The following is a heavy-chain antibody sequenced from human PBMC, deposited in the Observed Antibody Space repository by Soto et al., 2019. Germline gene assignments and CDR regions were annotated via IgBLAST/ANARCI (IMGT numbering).Heavy chain of an antibody. D-gene: IGHD3-9*01. CDR3: AIDLRYRVDAFDI. Sequence: QVQLVQSGAEVKKPGSSVKVSCKASGGTFSRFSFNWVRQAPGQGLEWMGGVMPMFGTEKYAQKFQDRVTLTKDKYRCTACIELIGLTSEDTAAYYCAIDLRYRVDAFDIWGQGTLVTVSS. V-gene: IGHV1-69*05. CDR1: GGTFSRFS. CDR2: VMPMFGTE. J-gene: IGHJ3*02.